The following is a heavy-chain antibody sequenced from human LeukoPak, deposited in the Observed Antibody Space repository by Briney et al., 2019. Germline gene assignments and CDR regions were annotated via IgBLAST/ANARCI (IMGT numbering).Heavy chain of an antibody. V-gene: IGHV4-59*01. CDR3: ARGEGQAVSAFDY. D-gene: IGHD2-21*02. CDR1: GGSISSYY. Sequence: PSETLSLTCTVSGGSISSYYWNWIRQPPGKGLEWLGYIHYSGSTKYNPSLESRVTISLDTAKNQFSLRLSSLTAADTAVYYCARGEGQAVSAFDYWGQGMLATVSS. J-gene: IGHJ4*02. CDR2: IHYSGST.